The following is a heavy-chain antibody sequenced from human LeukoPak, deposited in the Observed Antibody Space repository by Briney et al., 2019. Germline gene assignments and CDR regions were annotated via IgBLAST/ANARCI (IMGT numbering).Heavy chain of an antibody. CDR1: GGSISSNGYF. Sequence: TSETLSLTCTVSGGSISSNGYFWGWIRQPPGKGLEWIGTIYYSGSTNYNPSLKSRVTISVDTSKNQFSLKLSSVTAADTAVYYCARLGHEETWIQPSYYFDYWGQGTLVTVSS. J-gene: IGHJ4*02. V-gene: IGHV4-39*07. CDR3: ARLGHEETWIQPSYYFDY. CDR2: IYYSGST. D-gene: IGHD5-18*01.